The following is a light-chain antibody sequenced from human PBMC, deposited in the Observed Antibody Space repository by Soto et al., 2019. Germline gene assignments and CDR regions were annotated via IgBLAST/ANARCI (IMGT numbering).Light chain of an antibody. CDR2: DVS. V-gene: IGKV3-11*01. Sequence: EIVWTQSPATLSLSPGEGATLSCRARQSITSYLAWYQQKPGQAPRLLIYDVSNRATGIPARFSGSGSGTDFTLTISSLEPEDFAVYYCQQRSNWPQITFGQGTRLEI. CDR3: QQRSNWPQIT. J-gene: IGKJ5*01. CDR1: QSITSY.